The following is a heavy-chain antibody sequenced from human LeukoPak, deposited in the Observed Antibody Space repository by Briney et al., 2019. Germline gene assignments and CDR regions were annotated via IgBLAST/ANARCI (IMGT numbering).Heavy chain of an antibody. D-gene: IGHD3-9*01. V-gene: IGHV3-48*01. CDR2: ISSGRTTI. CDR3: ARDPWTRYYFDF. CDR1: GFIFSSYS. J-gene: IGHJ4*02. Sequence: GGSLRLSCAASGFIFSSYSMNWVRQTPGKGLEWISYISSGRTTIYYADSVKGRFTISRDNAKNSLYLQMNSLRAEDTAVYYCARDPWTRYYFDFWGQGTLVTVSS.